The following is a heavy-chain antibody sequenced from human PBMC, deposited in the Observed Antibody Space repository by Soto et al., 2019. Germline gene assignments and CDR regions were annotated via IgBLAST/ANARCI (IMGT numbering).Heavy chain of an antibody. Sequence: GESLKISCKGSGYSFTTYWINWVRQMPGKGLEWMGRIDPSDSYTNYSPSFQGHVTFSADKSISTAYVQWSSLKASDTAIYYCATREIGCSSTSCYTNSYYGLDVWGEGTTVTVS. CDR2: IDPSDSYT. CDR1: GYSFTTYW. J-gene: IGHJ6*02. CDR3: ATREIGCSSTSCYTNSYYGLDV. D-gene: IGHD2-2*02. V-gene: IGHV5-10-1*01.